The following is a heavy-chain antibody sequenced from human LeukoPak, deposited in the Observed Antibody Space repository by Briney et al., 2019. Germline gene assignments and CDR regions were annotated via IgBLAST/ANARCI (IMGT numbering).Heavy chain of an antibody. J-gene: IGHJ4*02. CDR1: GGSISSYY. Sequence: PSETLSLTCTVSGGSISSYYWSWIRQPAGKGLEWIGRIYTSGSTNYNPSLKSRVTMSVDTSKNQFSLKLSSVTAADTAVYCCARDLIGGGYYQLFDYWGQGTLVTVSS. V-gene: IGHV4-4*07. CDR3: ARDLIGGGYYQLFDY. CDR2: IYTSGST. D-gene: IGHD3-22*01.